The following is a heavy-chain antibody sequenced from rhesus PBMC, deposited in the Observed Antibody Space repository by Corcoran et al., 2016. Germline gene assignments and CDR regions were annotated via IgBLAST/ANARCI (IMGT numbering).Heavy chain of an antibody. V-gene: IGHV4-73*01. CDR3: AREALWGGCFDV. CDR2: IDGDMSGT. Sequence: QVKLQQWGEGLVKPSETLSLTCAIYGGSISGYYYWSWIRQAPGKGVEWIGNIDGDMSGTNYNPFLMRRVTISKETSKKQFSLKLSSVTAADTAVYYCAREALWGGCFDVWGPGVLVTVSS. D-gene: IGHD3-34*01. J-gene: IGHJ5-1*01. CDR1: GGSISGYYY.